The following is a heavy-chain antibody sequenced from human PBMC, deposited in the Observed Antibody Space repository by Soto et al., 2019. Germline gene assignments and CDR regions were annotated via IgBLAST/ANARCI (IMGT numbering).Heavy chain of an antibody. CDR2: IDYNGVT. CDR1: GGSIYRSGYY. Sequence: SETLSLTCTVSGGSIYRSGYYWGWIRQPPGRGLEWIGNIDYNGVTYSNPSLKSRVTISRDTSKNQFSLKLTSVTAADTALYYLDYWGQGTLVTVSS. V-gene: IGHV4-39*01. J-gene: IGHJ4*02. CDR3: DY.